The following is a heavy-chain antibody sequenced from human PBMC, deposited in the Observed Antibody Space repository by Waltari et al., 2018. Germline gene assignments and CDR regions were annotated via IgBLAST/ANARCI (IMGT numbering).Heavy chain of an antibody. D-gene: IGHD7-27*01. V-gene: IGHV4-59*01. CDR2: IDYSGST. J-gene: IGHJ4*02. CDR1: GGSISSYY. Sequence: QVQLQESGPGLVKPSETLSLTCTVSGGSISSYYWSWIRQPPGKGLEWIGYIDYSGSTNDNPSLQSRVTISVDTSKNQFSLKLRSVTAADTAVYYGAREPNWGAGESGLHYWGQGTLVPVSS. CDR3: AREPNWGAGESGLHY.